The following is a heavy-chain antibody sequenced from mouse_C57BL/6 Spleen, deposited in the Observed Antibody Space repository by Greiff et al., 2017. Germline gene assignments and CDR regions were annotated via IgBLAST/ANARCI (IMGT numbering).Heavy chain of an antibody. V-gene: IGHV1-69*01. CDR2: IDPSDSYT. D-gene: IGHD3-3*01. J-gene: IGHJ4*01. Sequence: QVQLQQPGAELVMPGASVKLSCKASGYTFPSYWMHWVKQRPGQGLEWIGEIDPSDSYTNYNHKFKGKSTLTVDKSSSTAYMQLSSVTSEDSAVYYWARGHPDEEMDDWGQGTPVTVSA. CDR1: GYTFPSYW. CDR3: ARGHPDEEMDD.